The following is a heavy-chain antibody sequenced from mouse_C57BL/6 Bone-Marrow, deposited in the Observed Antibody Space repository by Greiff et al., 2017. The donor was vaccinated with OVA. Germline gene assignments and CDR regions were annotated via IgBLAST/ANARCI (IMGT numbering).Heavy chain of an antibody. CDR2: INPSNGGT. J-gene: IGHJ4*01. CDR1: GYTFTSYW. CDR3: ARWVTVVATDYAMDY. Sequence: QVHVKQLGTELVKPGASVKLSCKASGYTFTSYWMHWVKQRPGQGLEWIGNINPSNGGTNYNEKFKSKATLTVDKSSSTAYMQLSSLTSEDSAVYYCARWVTVVATDYAMDYWGQGTSVTVSS. D-gene: IGHD1-1*01. V-gene: IGHV1-53*01.